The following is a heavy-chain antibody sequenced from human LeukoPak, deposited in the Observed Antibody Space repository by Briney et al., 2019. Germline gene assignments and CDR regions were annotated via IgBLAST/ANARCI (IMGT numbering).Heavy chain of an antibody. CDR1: GYTFTSYG. Sequence: GASVKVSCKASGYTFTSYGISWVRQAPGQGLEWMGWISAYNGNTNYAQKLQGRVTMTTDTSTSTAYMELRSLRSDDTAVYYCARSSIAAPRHKEYFQHWGQGTLVTVSS. J-gene: IGHJ1*01. CDR3: ARSSIAAPRHKEYFQH. D-gene: IGHD6-6*01. V-gene: IGHV1-18*01. CDR2: ISAYNGNT.